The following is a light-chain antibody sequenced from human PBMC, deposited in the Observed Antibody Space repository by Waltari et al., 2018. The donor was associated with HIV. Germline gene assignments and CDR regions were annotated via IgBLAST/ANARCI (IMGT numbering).Light chain of an antibody. CDR2: GNK. Sequence: QSVLTPPPSVSGAPGQRVTISCTGSTSNIGADYDVHWSQQSPGTAPKLLISGNKNRPSGVPDRFSASKSGTSASLTITGLQAEDEADYFCQSYDITLSASVVFGGGTKLTVL. CDR3: QSYDITLSASVV. J-gene: IGLJ2*01. CDR1: TSNIGADYD. V-gene: IGLV1-40*01.